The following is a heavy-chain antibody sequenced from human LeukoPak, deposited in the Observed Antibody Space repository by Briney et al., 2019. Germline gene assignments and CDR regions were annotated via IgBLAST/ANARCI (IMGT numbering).Heavy chain of an antibody. CDR2: ISGSGGST. Sequence: PGGSLRLSCAASGFTFSSYAMSWVRQAPGKGLEWVSAISGSGGSTYYADSVKGRFTISRDNAKNSLYLQMNSLRAEDTALYYCAKDYYDFWSGYYNTVGFDYWGQGTLVTVSS. V-gene: IGHV3-23*01. CDR1: GFTFSSYA. J-gene: IGHJ4*02. CDR3: AKDYYDFWSGYYNTVGFDY. D-gene: IGHD3-3*01.